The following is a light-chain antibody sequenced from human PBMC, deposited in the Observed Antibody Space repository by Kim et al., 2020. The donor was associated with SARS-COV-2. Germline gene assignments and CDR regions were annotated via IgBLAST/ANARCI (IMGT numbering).Light chain of an antibody. Sequence: SYELTQPPSVSVAPGKTARITCGGNNIGSKILHWYQQNPGQAPVLVIYYDSDRPSGIPERFSGSNSGNTATLTISRVEAGDEADYYCQVWDSSSDHVVFGGGTQLTVL. V-gene: IGLV3-21*04. J-gene: IGLJ2*01. CDR3: QVWDSSSDHVV. CDR2: YDS. CDR1: NIGSKI.